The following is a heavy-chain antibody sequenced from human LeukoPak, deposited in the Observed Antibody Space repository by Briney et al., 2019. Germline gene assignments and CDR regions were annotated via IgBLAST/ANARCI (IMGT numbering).Heavy chain of an antibody. CDR1: GFTFSSYW. CDR2: IKQDGSEK. CDR3: ARGSYFDY. V-gene: IGHV3-7*03. Sequence: GGSLRLSCAASGFTFSSYWISWVRQAPGKGLEWVANIKQDGSEKYYVDSVKGRFTISRDNAKNSLYLQMNSLRAEDTAVYYCARGSYFDYWGQGTLVTVSS. J-gene: IGHJ4*02.